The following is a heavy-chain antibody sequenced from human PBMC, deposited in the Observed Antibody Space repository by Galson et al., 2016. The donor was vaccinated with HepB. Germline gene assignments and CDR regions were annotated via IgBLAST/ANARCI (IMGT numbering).Heavy chain of an antibody. CDR2: IIPIFGPA. V-gene: IGHV1-69*13. Sequence: SVKVSCKASGDTFSNFALSWVRQAPGQGLEWMGRIIPIFGPANYAQNFQGRVTITADDSTQTAYMEVSSLRPEDTAVYYCARGSDYVVTTNHHYYAMDVWGQGTTVTVSS. D-gene: IGHD4-17*01. CDR3: ARGSDYVVTTNHHYYAMDV. CDR1: GDTFSNFA. J-gene: IGHJ6*02.